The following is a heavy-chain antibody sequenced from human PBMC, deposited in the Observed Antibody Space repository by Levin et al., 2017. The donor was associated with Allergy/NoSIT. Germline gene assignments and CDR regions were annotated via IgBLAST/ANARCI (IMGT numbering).Heavy chain of an antibody. D-gene: IGHD5-18*01. J-gene: IGHJ4*02. V-gene: IGHV3-30*18. CDR1: GFTFSDSDSNYG. CDR3: AKYTANYGYD. Sequence: GESLKISCAASGFTFSDSDSNYGMHWVRQAPGKGLEWVAVISYDGSLRYYADSVKGRFTISKDNPKNTLYLQMNSLRAEDTAVYYCAKYTANYGYDWGQGTLVTVS. CDR2: ISYDGSLR.